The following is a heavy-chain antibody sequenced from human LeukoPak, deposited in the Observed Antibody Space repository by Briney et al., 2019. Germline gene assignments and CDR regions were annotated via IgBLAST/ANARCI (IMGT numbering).Heavy chain of an antibody. CDR1: GGNFRNYG. CDR3: ATDPNPYSSTSGYFDF. Sequence: GASVKVSCKASGGNFRNYGFHWVRQAPGQGLEWMGGMLPIFGTANYAQKFQGRVTITADESSYTASLDLSSLTSEDTAVYYCATDPNPYSSTSGYFDFWGQGTLVTVSS. J-gene: IGHJ4*02. D-gene: IGHD6-13*01. CDR2: MLPIFGTA. V-gene: IGHV1-69*13.